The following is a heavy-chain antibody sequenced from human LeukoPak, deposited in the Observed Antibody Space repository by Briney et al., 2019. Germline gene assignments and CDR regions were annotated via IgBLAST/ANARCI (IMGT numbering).Heavy chain of an antibody. Sequence: GESLKISCKGSGYSFTTYWIGWVRQMPGKGLEWMGIIYPGDSDTRYSPSFQGQVTISVGKSISTAYLQWSSLKASDTPMYYCARSRITTGIHWFDPWGQGTLVTVSS. D-gene: IGHD3-3*01. J-gene: IGHJ5*02. CDR1: GYSFTTYW. V-gene: IGHV5-51*01. CDR3: ARSRITTGIHWFDP. CDR2: IYPGDSDT.